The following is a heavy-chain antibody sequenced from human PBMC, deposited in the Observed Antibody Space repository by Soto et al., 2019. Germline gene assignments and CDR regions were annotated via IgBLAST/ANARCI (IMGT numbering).Heavy chain of an antibody. V-gene: IGHV1-69*13. Sequence: ASVKVSCKASGGTFSSYAISWVRQAPGQGLEWMGGIIPIFGTANYAQKFQGRVTITADESTSTAYMELSSLRSEDTAVYYCARDPVQEMATIEDYGMDVWGQGTTVTVSS. D-gene: IGHD5-12*01. J-gene: IGHJ6*02. CDR1: GGTFSSYA. CDR2: IIPIFGTA. CDR3: ARDPVQEMATIEDYGMDV.